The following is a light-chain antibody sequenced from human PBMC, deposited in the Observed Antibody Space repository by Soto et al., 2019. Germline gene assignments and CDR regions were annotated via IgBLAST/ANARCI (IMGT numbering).Light chain of an antibody. CDR2: SNA. Sequence: QLVLTQPPSASGTPGQTVTISCSGSGSNIGENAVNWYQHLPGTAPQLLIYSNALRPSGVPHRFSGSKSGTAGSLAICGLQSEDEAHYYCAAWDDSLKAMLFGGGTKLTVL. V-gene: IGLV1-44*01. CDR3: AAWDDSLKAML. CDR1: GSNIGENA. J-gene: IGLJ3*02.